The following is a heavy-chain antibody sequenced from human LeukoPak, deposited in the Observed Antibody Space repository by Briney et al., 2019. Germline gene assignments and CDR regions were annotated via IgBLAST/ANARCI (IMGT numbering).Heavy chain of an antibody. Sequence: SETLSLTCAVSGYSVSSGYYWGWIRQPPGKGLEWIGSIYHSGSTYYNPSLKSRVTISVDTSKNQFSLKLSSVTAADTAVYYCARRLAVAGYFDYWGQGTLVTVSS. V-gene: IGHV4-38-2*01. D-gene: IGHD6-19*01. CDR2: IYHSGST. CDR1: GYSVSSGYY. J-gene: IGHJ4*02. CDR3: ARRLAVAGYFDY.